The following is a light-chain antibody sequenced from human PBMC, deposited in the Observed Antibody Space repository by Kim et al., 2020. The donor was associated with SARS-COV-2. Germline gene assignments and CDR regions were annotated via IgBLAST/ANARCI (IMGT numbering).Light chain of an antibody. CDR3: SSYTSSSTLV. V-gene: IGLV2-14*03. CDR1: SSDVGGYNY. Sequence: GQSITISRTGNSSDVGGYNYVSWYQQHPGKAPKLMIYDVSNRPSGVSNRFSGSKSGNTASLTISGLQAEDEADYYCSSYTSSSTLVFGGGTQLTVL. CDR2: DVS. J-gene: IGLJ2*01.